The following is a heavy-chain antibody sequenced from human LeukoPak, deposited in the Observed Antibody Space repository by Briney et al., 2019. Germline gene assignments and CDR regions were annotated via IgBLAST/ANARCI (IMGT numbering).Heavy chain of an antibody. V-gene: IGHV4-38-2*02. CDR2: IYHSGST. D-gene: IGHD5-18*01. J-gene: IGHJ6*03. CDR3: ASPAMAFIDQGRYNYYYYMDV. Sequence: SETLSLTCTVSGYSISSGYYWGWIRQPPGKGLEWIGSIYHSGSTYYNPSLKSRVTISVDTSKNQFSLKLSSVTAADTAVYYCASPAMAFIDQGRYNYYYYMDVWGKGTTVTVSS. CDR1: GYSISSGYY.